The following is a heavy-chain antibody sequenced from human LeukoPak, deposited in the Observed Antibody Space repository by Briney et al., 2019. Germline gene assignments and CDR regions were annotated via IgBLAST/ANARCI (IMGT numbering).Heavy chain of an antibody. Sequence: GASVKVSCKASGYIFASYGISWVRQAPGQGLEWLGWISAYNGDTNYAQKLQGRVTMTTDTSTSTAYMELRSLRSDDTAVYYCARDSRVVRGVISSSLIWYFDLWGRGTLVTVSS. CDR1: GYIFASYG. J-gene: IGHJ2*01. D-gene: IGHD3-10*01. V-gene: IGHV1-18*01. CDR3: ARDSRVVRGVISSSLIWYFDL. CDR2: ISAYNGDT.